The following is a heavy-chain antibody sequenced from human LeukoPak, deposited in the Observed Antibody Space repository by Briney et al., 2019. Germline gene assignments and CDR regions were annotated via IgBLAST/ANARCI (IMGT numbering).Heavy chain of an antibody. Sequence: RGALRLSRVAAGFTLSCYWMSWVRPARGRGGEWVANINQDGSEKFYVDSVKGRFTISRHNANNSLYPEMNSLSAENTAVYYCARFSWYRIDSWGQGTLVTVSS. J-gene: IGHJ4*02. CDR1: GFTLSCYW. CDR3: ARFSWYRIDS. V-gene: IGHV3-7*05. D-gene: IGHD1-14*01. CDR2: INQDGSEK.